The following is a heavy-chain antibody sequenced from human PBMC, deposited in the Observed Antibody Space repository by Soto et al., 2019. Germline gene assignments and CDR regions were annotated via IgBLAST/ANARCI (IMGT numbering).Heavy chain of an antibody. Sequence: EVQLVESGGGLVQPGGSLKLSCAASGFTFSGSAMHWVRQASGKGLEWVGRVRSKANSYATAYAAWVKGRFTISRDDSKNTAYLQMNSLKTEDTAVYYCTRSWFGELLRYYYMDVWGKGTTVTVSS. V-gene: IGHV3-73*01. CDR1: GFTFSGSA. J-gene: IGHJ6*03. CDR3: TRSWFGELLRYYYMDV. CDR2: VRSKANSYAT. D-gene: IGHD3-10*01.